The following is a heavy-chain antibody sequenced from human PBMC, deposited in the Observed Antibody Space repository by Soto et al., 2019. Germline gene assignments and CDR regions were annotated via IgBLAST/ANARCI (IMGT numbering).Heavy chain of an antibody. Sequence: GGSLRLSCAASGFTFSSYAMHWVRQAPGKGLEWVAVISYDGSNKYYADSVKGRFTISRDNSKNTLYLQMNSLRAEDTAVYYCARVKLAAAGTYYYYYGMDVWGQGTTVTVSS. D-gene: IGHD6-13*01. CDR1: GFTFSSYA. J-gene: IGHJ6*02. CDR2: ISYDGSNK. CDR3: ARVKLAAAGTYYYYYGMDV. V-gene: IGHV3-30-3*01.